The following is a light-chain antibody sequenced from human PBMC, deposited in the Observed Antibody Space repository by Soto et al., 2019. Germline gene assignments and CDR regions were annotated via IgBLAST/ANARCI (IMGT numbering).Light chain of an antibody. CDR1: SSNIGSNI. Sequence: QSVLTQPPSASGTPGQRVTISCSGSSSNIGSNIVNWYQELPGRAPRLLIYTNDQRPSGVPDRISGSKSGTTASLAISGLQSEDETDYYCAAWDDSLSEYVFGTGTKVTVL. CDR3: AAWDDSLSEYV. V-gene: IGLV1-44*01. J-gene: IGLJ1*01. CDR2: TND.